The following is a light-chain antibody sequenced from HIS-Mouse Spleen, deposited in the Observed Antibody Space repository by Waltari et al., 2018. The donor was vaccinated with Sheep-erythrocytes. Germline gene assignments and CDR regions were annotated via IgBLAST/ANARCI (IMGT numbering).Light chain of an antibody. J-gene: IGKJ4*01. Sequence: DIQMTQSPSSLSASVGDRVTITCRASQSISSYLNWYQQKPGKAPKLLIYAASSLQSGVPSRFSGSGSGTDFTLTISSLQPEDFATYYCQQSYSTPPLTFGGGTEVAIK. V-gene: IGKV1-39*01. CDR1: QSISSY. CDR3: QQSYSTPPLT. CDR2: AAS.